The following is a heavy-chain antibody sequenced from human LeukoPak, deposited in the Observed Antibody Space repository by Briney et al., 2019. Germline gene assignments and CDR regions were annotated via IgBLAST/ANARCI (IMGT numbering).Heavy chain of an antibody. J-gene: IGHJ5*02. D-gene: IGHD6-6*01. Sequence: SETLSLTCAVYGGSFSGYYWSWIRQPPGKGLEWIGEINHSGSTNYNPSLKSRVTISVVTSKNQFSLKLSSVTAADTAVYYCASLSVAGGWFDPWGQGTLVTVSS. CDR2: INHSGST. CDR1: GGSFSGYY. CDR3: ASLSVAGGWFDP. V-gene: IGHV4-34*01.